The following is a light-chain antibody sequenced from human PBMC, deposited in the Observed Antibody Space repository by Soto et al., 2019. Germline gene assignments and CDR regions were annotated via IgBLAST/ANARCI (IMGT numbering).Light chain of an antibody. V-gene: IGLV1-44*01. CDR2: NDD. J-gene: IGLJ3*02. CDR1: NSNIGENT. Sequence: QSVLTQPPSASGTPGQGVTISCSGSNSNIGENTVNWYQQVPGTAPQILLYNDDQRPSAVPDRFSGSKAGTSASLAISGLQSEDEADYYCAVWDDSLDGWVFGGGTKLTVL. CDR3: AVWDDSLDGWV.